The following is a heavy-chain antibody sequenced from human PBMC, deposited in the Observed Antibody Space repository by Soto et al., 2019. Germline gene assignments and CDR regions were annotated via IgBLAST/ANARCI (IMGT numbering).Heavy chain of an antibody. CDR3: AGGGYSYGYGSDP. Sequence: QVQLVQSGAEVKKPGSSVKVSCKASGGTFSSYAISWVRQAPGQGLEWMGIINPSGGSTSYAQKFQGRVTMTRDTSTSTVYMELSSLRSEDTAVYYCAGGGYSYGYGSDPWGQGTLVTVSS. V-gene: IGHV1-46*01. CDR2: INPSGGST. D-gene: IGHD5-18*01. CDR1: GGTFSSYA. J-gene: IGHJ5*02.